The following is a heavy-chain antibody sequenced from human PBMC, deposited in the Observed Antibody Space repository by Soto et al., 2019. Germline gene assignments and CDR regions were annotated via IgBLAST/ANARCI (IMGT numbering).Heavy chain of an antibody. V-gene: IGHV5-10-1*01. J-gene: IGHJ4*02. D-gene: IGHD5-18*01. CDR3: ARDVEGPDTAMVTPLDY. CDR2: IDPSDSYT. CDR1: GYNFNIYW. Sequence: PGESLKISCKGSGYNFNIYWISWVRQMPGKGLEWMGRIDPSDSYTNYSPSFQGHVTISADKSISTAYLQWSSLKASDTAMYYCARDVEGPDTAMVTPLDYWGQGTLVTVSS.